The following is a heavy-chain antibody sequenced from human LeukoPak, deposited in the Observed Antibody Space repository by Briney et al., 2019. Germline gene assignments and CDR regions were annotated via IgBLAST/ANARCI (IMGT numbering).Heavy chain of an antibody. Sequence: SVKVSCKASGYTFTSYGISWVRQAPGQGLEWMGGIIPIFGTANYAQKFQGRVTITADESTSTAYMELSSLRSEDTAVYYCARDYYGWGSYYRRCSDPWGRGTLVTVSS. CDR1: GYTFTSYG. D-gene: IGHD3-10*01. J-gene: IGHJ5*02. V-gene: IGHV1-69*13. CDR2: IIPIFGTA. CDR3: ARDYYGWGSYYRRCSDP.